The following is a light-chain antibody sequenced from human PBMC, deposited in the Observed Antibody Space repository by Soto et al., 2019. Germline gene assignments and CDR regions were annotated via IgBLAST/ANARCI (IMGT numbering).Light chain of an antibody. Sequence: QSVLAQPPSVSEAPGQWVTITCSGSNSNIGEASGVHWYQQFPVTAHNLLIYANGDRPSGVPDRFTGSNSCTTASLAISLLQPEDEPDYFWQSYVSSLSIWVFGGGTKVPV. CDR3: QSYVSSLSIWV. J-gene: IGLJ3*02. CDR2: ANG. V-gene: IGLV1-40*01. CDR1: NSNIGEASG.